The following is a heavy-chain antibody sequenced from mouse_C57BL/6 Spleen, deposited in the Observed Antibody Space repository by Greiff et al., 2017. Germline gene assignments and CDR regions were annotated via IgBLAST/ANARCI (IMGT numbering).Heavy chain of an antibody. CDR1: GYTFTSYW. D-gene: IGHD1-1*01. Sequence: QVQLQQPGAELVKPGASVKLSCKASGYTFTSYWMQWVKQRPGQGLEWIGEIDPSDSYTNYNQKFKGKATLTVDTSSSTAYMQLSILTSEDSAVYYCARVYYGSSHPFEAYWGQGTLVTVSA. V-gene: IGHV1-50*01. CDR2: IDPSDSYT. J-gene: IGHJ3*01. CDR3: ARVYYGSSHPFEAY.